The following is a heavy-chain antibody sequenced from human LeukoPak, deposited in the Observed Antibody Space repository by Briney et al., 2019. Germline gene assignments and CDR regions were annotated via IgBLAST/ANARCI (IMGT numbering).Heavy chain of an antibody. CDR3: SERGGEICRVPGSFPLDF. CDR1: GGSISSGSYY. J-gene: IGHJ4*02. CDR2: IYTSGST. Sequence: SETLSLTCTVSGGSISSGSYYWSWIRQPAGKGLEWIGRIYTSGSTNYNPSLKSRVTISVDTSKNQFSLKLSSVTAADTAVYYFSERGGEICRVPGSFPLDFWGPGTPVTVSS. D-gene: IGHD2-15*01. V-gene: IGHV4-61*02.